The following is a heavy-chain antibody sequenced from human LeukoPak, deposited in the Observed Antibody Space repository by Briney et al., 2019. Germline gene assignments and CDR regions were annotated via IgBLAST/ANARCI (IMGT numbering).Heavy chain of an antibody. J-gene: IGHJ4*02. Sequence: GGSLRLSCAASGFTFSSYAMSWVRQAPGKGLEWVSAISGSGGSTHYADSVKGRFTTSRDNSKNTSYLQMNSLRAEDTVVYYCAKESRNNSGYYRDYWGQGTLVTVSS. V-gene: IGHV3-23*01. D-gene: IGHD6-19*01. CDR3: AKESRNNSGYYRDY. CDR1: GFTFSSYA. CDR2: ISGSGGST.